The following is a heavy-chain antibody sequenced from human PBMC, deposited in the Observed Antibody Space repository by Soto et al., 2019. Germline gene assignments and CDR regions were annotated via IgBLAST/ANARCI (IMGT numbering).Heavy chain of an antibody. V-gene: IGHV3-33*01. J-gene: IGHJ3*02. CDR1: GFSFSSYG. CDR3: ARYQGDLSGFDI. D-gene: IGHD3-16*01. Sequence: GGSLRLSCVASGFSFSSYGMHWVRQAPGKGLEWVAVIWYDGSDKYYADSVKGRFTISRDNSKNTLYLQMNTLRAEDTAVYFCARYQGDLSGFDIWGQGTMVTVSS. CDR2: IWYDGSDK.